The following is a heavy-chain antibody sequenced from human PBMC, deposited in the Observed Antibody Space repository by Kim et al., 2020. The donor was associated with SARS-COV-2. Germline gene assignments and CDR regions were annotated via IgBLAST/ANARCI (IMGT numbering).Heavy chain of an antibody. Sequence: GGSLRLSCAASGFTFSDHYMDWVRQAPGKGLEWVGRTRNKANSYTTEYAASVKGRFTISRDDSKNSLYLQMNSLKTEDTAVYYCASSSGWSPHYWYYGMDVWGQGTTVTVSS. D-gene: IGHD6-19*01. CDR2: TRNKANSYTT. CDR3: ASSSGWSPHYWYYGMDV. J-gene: IGHJ6*02. CDR1: GFTFSDHY. V-gene: IGHV3-72*01.